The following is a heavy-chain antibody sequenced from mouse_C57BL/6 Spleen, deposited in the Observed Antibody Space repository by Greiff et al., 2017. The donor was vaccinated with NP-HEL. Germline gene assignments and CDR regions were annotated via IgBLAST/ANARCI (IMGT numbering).Heavy chain of an antibody. Sequence: EVKLEESGPGLVKPSQSLSLTCSVTGYSITSGYYWNWIRQFPGNKLEWMGYISYDGSNNYNPSLKNRISITRDTSKNQFFLKLNSVTTEDTATYYCARNNYGSSYVGYAMDYWGQGTSVTVSS. CDR1: GYSITSGYY. V-gene: IGHV3-6*01. D-gene: IGHD1-1*01. J-gene: IGHJ4*01. CDR3: ARNNYGSSYVGYAMDY. CDR2: ISYDGSN.